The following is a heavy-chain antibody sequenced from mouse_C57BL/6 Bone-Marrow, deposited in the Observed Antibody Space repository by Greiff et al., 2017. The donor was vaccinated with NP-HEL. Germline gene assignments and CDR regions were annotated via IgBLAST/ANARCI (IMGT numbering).Heavy chain of an antibody. J-gene: IGHJ2*01. CDR3: ARDSYYSGSSYGY. Sequence: VKLMESGAELARPGASVKMSCTASGYTFTSYTMHWVKQRPGQGLEWIGYINPSSGYTKYNQKFKDKATLTADKSSSTAYMQLSSLTSEDSAVYYCARDSYYSGSSYGYWGQGTTLTVSS. CDR2: INPSSGYT. CDR1: GYTFTSYT. V-gene: IGHV1-4*01. D-gene: IGHD1-1*01.